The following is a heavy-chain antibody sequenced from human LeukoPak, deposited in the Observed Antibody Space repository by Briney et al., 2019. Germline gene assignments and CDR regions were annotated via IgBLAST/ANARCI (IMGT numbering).Heavy chain of an antibody. CDR2: IYYSGST. D-gene: IGHD6-13*01. J-gene: IGHJ4*02. Sequence: SETLSLTCTVSGGSISSSSYYWGWIRQPPGKGLEWIGSIYYSGSTYYNPSLKSRVTISVDTSKNQFSLKLSSVTAADTAVYYCARDPRQQLVFDYWGQGTLVTVSS. CDR1: GGSISSSSYY. CDR3: ARDPRQQLVFDY. V-gene: IGHV4-39*07.